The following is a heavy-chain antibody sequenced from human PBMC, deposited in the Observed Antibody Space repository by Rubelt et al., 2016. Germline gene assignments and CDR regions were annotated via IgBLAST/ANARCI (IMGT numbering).Heavy chain of an antibody. D-gene: IGHD3-10*01. CDR1: GYTFTSYG. J-gene: IGHJ5*02. CDR3: ARCYGSGSYGNWFDP. V-gene: IGHV1-18*01. Sequence: QVQLVQSGAEVKKPGASVKVSCKASGYTFTSYGISWVRQAPGQGLEWMGWISAYNGNTNYAQKLQGRVTRTTDTSTSTAYMEPRSLRSDDTAVYYWARCYGSGSYGNWFDPWGQGTLVTVSS. CDR2: ISAYNGNT.